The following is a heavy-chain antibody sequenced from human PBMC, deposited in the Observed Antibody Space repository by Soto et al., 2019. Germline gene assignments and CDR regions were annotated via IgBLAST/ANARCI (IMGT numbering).Heavy chain of an antibody. J-gene: IGHJ3*02. V-gene: IGHV1-3*01. D-gene: IGHD2-21*01. CDR1: GYTFNIYA. CDR3: ARDCTYCGGDTGREAFDI. CDR2: MNAGNGNT. Sequence: ASVKVSCKASGYTFNIYAIHCVRQAPGQRPEWMGWMNAGNGNTEYSPKFHGRVTMTRDRYARAAYMELSGLTSEDTAVYYCARDCTYCGGDTGREAFDIWGQGTMVTVSS.